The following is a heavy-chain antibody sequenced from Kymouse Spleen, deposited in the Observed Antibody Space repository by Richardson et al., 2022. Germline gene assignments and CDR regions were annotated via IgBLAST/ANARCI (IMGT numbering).Heavy chain of an antibody. J-gene: IGHJ3*02. D-gene: IGHD2-8*01. V-gene: IGHV3-48*02. CDR1: GFTFSSYS. Sequence: EVQLVESGGGLVQPGGSLRLSCAASGFTFSSYSMNWVRQAPGKGLEWVSYISSSSSTIYYADSVKGRFTISRDNAKNSLYLQMNSLRDEDTAVYYCARDTGYCTNGVCPDAFDIWGQGTMVTVSS. CDR3: ARDTGYCTNGVCPDAFDI. CDR2: ISSSSSTI.